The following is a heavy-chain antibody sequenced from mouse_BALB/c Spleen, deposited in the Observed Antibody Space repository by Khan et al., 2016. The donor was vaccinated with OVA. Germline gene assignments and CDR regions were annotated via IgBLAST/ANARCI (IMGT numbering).Heavy chain of an antibody. V-gene: IGHV2-2*02. CDR2: IWSGGST. J-gene: IGHJ3*01. D-gene: IGHD2-4*01. CDR1: GFSLTTYG. Sequence: VQLVESGPGLVQPSQSLSITCTVSGFSLTTYGVHWVRQSPGKGLEWLGVIWSGGSTDYNAAFISRLSISNDSSKSQVFFKMNSLQVNDTTIYYCARNYDYDEGLAYWGQGTLVTVSA. CDR3: ARNYDYDEGLAY.